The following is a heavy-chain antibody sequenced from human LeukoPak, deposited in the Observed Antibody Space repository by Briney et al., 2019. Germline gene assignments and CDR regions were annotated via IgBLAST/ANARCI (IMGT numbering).Heavy chain of an antibody. Sequence: GGSLRLSCAASGCTFSGYWMSWVRQAPGKGPEWVANIKQDGSEKYYVDSVKGRFTISRDNAKNSLYLEMNSLRAEDTAVYYCARIAAAGYDYWGQGTLVTVSS. CDR3: ARIAAAGYDY. D-gene: IGHD6-13*01. CDR2: IKQDGSEK. J-gene: IGHJ4*02. V-gene: IGHV3-7*03. CDR1: GCTFSGYW.